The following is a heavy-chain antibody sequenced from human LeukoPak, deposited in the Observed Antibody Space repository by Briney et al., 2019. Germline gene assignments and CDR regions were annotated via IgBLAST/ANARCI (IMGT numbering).Heavy chain of an antibody. CDR1: GYTFTSYD. D-gene: IGHD6-19*01. Sequence: ASVKVSCKASGYTFTSYDINWVRQATGQGLEWMGWMNPNGGNTGYAQKFQGRVTMTRNTSISTAYMELSSLGSEDTAVYYCARGNPSSDYFDYWGQGTLVTVSS. V-gene: IGHV1-8*01. CDR2: MNPNGGNT. J-gene: IGHJ4*02. CDR3: ARGNPSSDYFDY.